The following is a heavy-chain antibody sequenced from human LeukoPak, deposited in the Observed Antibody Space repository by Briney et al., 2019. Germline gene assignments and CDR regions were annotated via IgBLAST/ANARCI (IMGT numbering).Heavy chain of an antibody. CDR3: ARGLDSSGYYWGYYYYYMDV. CDR1: GYTFTSYD. Sequence: ASVKVSCKASGYTFTSYDINWVRQATGQGLEWMGWMNPNSGNTGYAQKFQGRVTITRNTSISTAYMELSSLRSEDTAVYYCARGLDSSGYYWGYYYYYMDVWGKGTTVTVSS. CDR2: MNPNSGNT. J-gene: IGHJ6*03. D-gene: IGHD3-22*01. V-gene: IGHV1-8*03.